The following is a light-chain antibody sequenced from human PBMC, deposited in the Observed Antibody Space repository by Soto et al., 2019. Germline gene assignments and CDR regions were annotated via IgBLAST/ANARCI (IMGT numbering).Light chain of an antibody. J-gene: IGKJ2*01. CDR1: QSVRNN. V-gene: IGKV3-15*01. Sequence: EIGMSQSPATLSVSPGERATLSCRASQSVRNNLAWYQQRPGQAPRLLMYGASTRPSGIPARFTGGGSGTDFTLTITSLQSEDFAVYYCQQYDSYMYAFGQGTKVDIK. CDR3: QQYDSYMYA. CDR2: GAS.